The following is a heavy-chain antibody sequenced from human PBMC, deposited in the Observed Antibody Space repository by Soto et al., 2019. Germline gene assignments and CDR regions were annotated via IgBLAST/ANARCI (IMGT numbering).Heavy chain of an antibody. Sequence: HVQLVESGGGVVQPGRSLRLSCAASGFTFSSYAMHWVRQAPGKGLEWVAVISYDGSNKYYADSVKGRFTISRDNSKNTLYLQMNSLRAENTAVYYCARDQERRHDYGDYGDGMDVWGQGTTVTVSS. V-gene: IGHV3-30-3*01. CDR3: ARDQERRHDYGDYGDGMDV. CDR2: ISYDGSNK. D-gene: IGHD4-17*01. CDR1: GFTFSSYA. J-gene: IGHJ6*02.